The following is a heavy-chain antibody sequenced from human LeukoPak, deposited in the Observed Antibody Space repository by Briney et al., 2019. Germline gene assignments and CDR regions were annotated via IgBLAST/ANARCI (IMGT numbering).Heavy chain of an antibody. CDR1: GFTFSSYA. J-gene: IGHJ4*02. CDR2: ISGSGGST. V-gene: IGHV3-23*01. Sequence: GGSLRLSCAASGFTFSSYAMSWVRQAPGKGLEWVSAISGSGGSTYYADSVKGRFTISRDNSKNTLYLQMNGLRAEDTAVYYCAKRSSSWYGYYWGQGTLVTVSS. CDR3: AKRSSSWYGYY. D-gene: IGHD6-13*01.